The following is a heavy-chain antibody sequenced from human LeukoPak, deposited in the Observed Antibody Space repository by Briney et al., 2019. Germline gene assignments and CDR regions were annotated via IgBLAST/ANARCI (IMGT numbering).Heavy chain of an antibody. CDR2: INYSGST. CDR3: ARYVVYGSGKYYFDY. CDR1: GGSVSSTTYY. V-gene: IGHV4-39*01. J-gene: IGHJ4*02. D-gene: IGHD3-10*01. Sequence: ASETLSLTCTVSGGSVSSTTYYWSWIRQPPGKGLEWIASINYSGSTYYNPSLKSRVTISVDTSENQFSLKLSSVTAADTAVYYCARYVVYGSGKYYFDYWGREPWSPSPQ.